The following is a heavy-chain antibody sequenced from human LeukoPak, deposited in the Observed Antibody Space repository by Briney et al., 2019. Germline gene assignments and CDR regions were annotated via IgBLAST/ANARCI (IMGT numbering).Heavy chain of an antibody. CDR1: GFTFSSYA. D-gene: IGHD2-15*01. J-gene: IGHJ4*02. Sequence: GGSLRLSCAASGFTFSSYAMSWVRQAPGKGLEWVSAISGSGGSTYYADSVKGRFTISRDNSKNTLYLQMNSLRPEDTAVYYCARDRCNGGTCFVSVLDYWGQGNLVTVSS. CDR3: ARDRCNGGTCFVSVLDY. CDR2: ISGSGGST. V-gene: IGHV3-23*01.